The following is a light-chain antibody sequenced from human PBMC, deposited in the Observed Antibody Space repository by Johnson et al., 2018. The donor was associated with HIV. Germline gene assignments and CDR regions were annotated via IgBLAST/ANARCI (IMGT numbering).Light chain of an antibody. CDR3: GTWDSSLSAFYV. Sequence: QSVLTQPPSVSAAPGQKVTISCSGSSYNIGSNYVSWYQQLPGTAPKLLIYDNNKRPSGIPDRFSGSKSGTSATLGITGLQTGDEADYYCGTWDSSLSAFYVFGTGTKVTIL. CDR2: DNN. J-gene: IGLJ1*01. V-gene: IGLV1-51*01. CDR1: SYNIGSNY.